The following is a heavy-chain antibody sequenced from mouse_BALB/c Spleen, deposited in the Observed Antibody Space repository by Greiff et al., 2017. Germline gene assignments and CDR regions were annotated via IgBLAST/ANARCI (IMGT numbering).Heavy chain of an antibody. V-gene: IGHV5-15*02. CDR3: ARGGNSGSLYAMDY. CDR2: ISNLAYSI. J-gene: IGHJ4*01. D-gene: IGHD3-1*01. CDR1: GFTFSDYG. Sequence: EVKLMESGGGLVQPGGSRKLSCAASGFTFSDYGMAWVRQAPGKGPEWVAFISNLAYSIYYADTVTGRFTISRENAKNTLYLEMSSLRSEDTAMYYCARGGNSGSLYAMDYWGQGTSVTVSS.